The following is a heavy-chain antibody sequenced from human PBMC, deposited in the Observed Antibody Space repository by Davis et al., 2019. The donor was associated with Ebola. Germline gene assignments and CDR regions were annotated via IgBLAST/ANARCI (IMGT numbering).Heavy chain of an antibody. Sequence: GESLKISCVASGLTFRGYGMHWVRQAPGKGLEWVAVISYDGSNKYYADSVKGRFTISRDNAKNSLYLQMNSLRAEDTAVYYCARDPKGYYYGMDVWGQGTTVTVSS. V-gene: IGHV3-33*05. CDR1: GLTFRGYG. J-gene: IGHJ6*02. CDR2: ISYDGSNK. CDR3: ARDPKGYYYGMDV.